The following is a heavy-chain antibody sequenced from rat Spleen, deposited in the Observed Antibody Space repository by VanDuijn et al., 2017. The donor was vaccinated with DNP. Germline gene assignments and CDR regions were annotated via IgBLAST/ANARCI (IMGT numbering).Heavy chain of an antibody. Sequence: EVQLVESGGGLVQPGRSLKLSCAASGFTFSNYYMAWVRQAPKKGLEWVATISTSGSRTYYPDSVKGRFTISRDNAKSSLYLQMNSLKSEDTATYYCARHEGATPPGYFDFWGPGTMVTVSS. J-gene: IGHJ1*01. CDR3: ARHEGATPPGYFDF. D-gene: IGHD3-4*01. V-gene: IGHV5-25*01. CDR1: GFTFSNYY. CDR2: ISTSGSRT.